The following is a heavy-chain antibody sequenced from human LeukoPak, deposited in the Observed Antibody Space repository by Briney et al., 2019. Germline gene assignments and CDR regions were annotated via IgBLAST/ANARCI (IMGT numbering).Heavy chain of an antibody. D-gene: IGHD3-22*01. Sequence: GGSLRLSCAASGFTVSSNYMSWVRQAPGKGLEWVSVIYSGGSTYFADSVRGRFTISRDNSKITLFLQMNSLRAEDTAVYYCARDRYFDSSGPPRWYYGMDVWGQGTTVTVSS. V-gene: IGHV3-66*01. CDR1: GFTVSSNY. CDR2: IYSGGST. J-gene: IGHJ6*02. CDR3: ARDRYFDSSGPPRWYYGMDV.